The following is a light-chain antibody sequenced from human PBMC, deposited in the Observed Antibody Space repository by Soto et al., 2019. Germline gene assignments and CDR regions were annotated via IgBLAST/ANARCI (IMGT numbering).Light chain of an antibody. CDR3: QQYDRSPLT. CDR2: GAS. Sequence: EIVLTRSPGTLSLSPGERATLSCRASQSVSSSFLAWYQQKPGQAPRLLIYGASSRATGIPDRFSGSGSGTDFTLTISRLEPEDVAVYYCQQYDRSPLTFGGGTKVEIK. V-gene: IGKV3-20*01. CDR1: QSVSSSF. J-gene: IGKJ4*01.